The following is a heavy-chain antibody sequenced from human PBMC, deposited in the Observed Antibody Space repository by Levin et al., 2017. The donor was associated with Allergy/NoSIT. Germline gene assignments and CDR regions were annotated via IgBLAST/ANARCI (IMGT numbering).Heavy chain of an antibody. CDR2: LSYDSKNK. V-gene: IGHV3-30*04. Sequence: LSLTCAASGFTFTTYAMHWVRQAPGKGLEWVAVLSYDSKNKYYTDSVKGRFTISRDNSKNTLYLQMNSLRAEDTAVYYCARDFNWGYYFDYWGQGTLATVSS. D-gene: IGHD7-27*01. CDR1: GFTFTTYA. J-gene: IGHJ4*02. CDR3: ARDFNWGYYFDY.